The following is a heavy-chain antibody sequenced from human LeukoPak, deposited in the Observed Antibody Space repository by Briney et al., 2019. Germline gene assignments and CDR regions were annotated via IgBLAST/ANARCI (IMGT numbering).Heavy chain of an antibody. V-gene: IGHV3-23*01. J-gene: IGHJ4*02. D-gene: IGHD2-2*01. CDR3: AHGTMYQLDY. CDR2: ISASAAMT. CDR1: GFTFNNYV. Sequence: GGSLRLSCAASGFTFNNYVMTWVRQAPGKGLEWVSSISASAAMTYYADSVRGRFTVSRDNSNNTLYLQMNSLRAEDTAVYYCAHGTMYQLDYWGQGTLVTVSS.